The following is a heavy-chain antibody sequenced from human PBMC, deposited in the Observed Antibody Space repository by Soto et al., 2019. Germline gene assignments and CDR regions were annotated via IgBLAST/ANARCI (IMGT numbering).Heavy chain of an antibody. CDR1: GYTFTGYY. CDR3: ARLRIAAGYFDY. D-gene: IGHD6-6*01. V-gene: IGHV1-2*02. CDR2: INPNSGGT. J-gene: IGHJ4*02. Sequence: QVQLVQSGAEVKKPGASVKVSCKTSGYTFTGYYMHWVRQAPGQGLEWMGWINPNSGGTNYEQKCQGRVTMTMVTSIRTACMELSRLRSDDTAVYYCARLRIAAGYFDYWGQGTLVTVSS.